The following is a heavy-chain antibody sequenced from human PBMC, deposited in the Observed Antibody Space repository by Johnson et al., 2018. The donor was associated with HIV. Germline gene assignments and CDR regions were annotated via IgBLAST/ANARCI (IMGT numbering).Heavy chain of an antibody. CDR3: ASGDDDGF. CDR2: IRSKAYGGTT. CDR1: GFTFGDYA. D-gene: IGHD5-12*01. V-gene: IGHV3-49*04. Sequence: VQLVESGGGLVQPGRSLRLSCTTSGFTFGDYAMNWVRQAPGKGLEWVGFIRSKAYGGTTQYAASVKGRFTISRDDSKSIAYLQMNSLKTEDTAVYYCASGDDDGFWGQGTMVTVSS. J-gene: IGHJ3*01.